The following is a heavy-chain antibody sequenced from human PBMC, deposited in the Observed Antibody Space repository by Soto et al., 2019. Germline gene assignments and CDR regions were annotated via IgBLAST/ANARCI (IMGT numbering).Heavy chain of an antibody. Sequence: RLSCTASGFTFSNYAMSWVRQAPGKGLEWVSAITRTDSTYYADSVKGRFTISRDDANNSLFLQMSSLRAEDTAVYYCTREHVVTIFRRGQRGSFDNWSQGTLVTVSS. D-gene: IGHD3-9*01. J-gene: IGHJ4*02. CDR1: GFTFSNYA. CDR2: ITRTDST. V-gene: IGHV3-21*01. CDR3: TREHVVTIFRRGQRGSFDN.